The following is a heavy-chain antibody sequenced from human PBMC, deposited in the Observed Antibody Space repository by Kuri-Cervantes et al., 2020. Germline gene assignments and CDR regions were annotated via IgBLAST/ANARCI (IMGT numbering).Heavy chain of an antibody. CDR2: ISAYNGNT. D-gene: IGHD4-17*01. CDR3: YCRLLSGDYEN. J-gene: IGHJ4*02. Sequence: ASVKVSCKASGYTFTSYDINWVRQATGQGLEWMGWISAYNGNTNYAQKLQGRVTMTTDTSTSTAYMELRSLRSDDTAVYYCYCRLLSGDYENWGQGTPVTVSS. CDR1: GYTFTSYD. V-gene: IGHV1-18*01.